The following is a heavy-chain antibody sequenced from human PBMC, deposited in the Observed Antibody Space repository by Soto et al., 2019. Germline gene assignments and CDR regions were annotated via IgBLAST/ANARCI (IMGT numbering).Heavy chain of an antibody. CDR1: GDSISSRSYY. Sequence: SETLSLTCTVTGDSISSRSYYWGWIRQPPGKGLEWIGSIYYSGSTYNNPSLRSKVSMSIETSKDQFSLKLKSVTAADTALYFCARQRTSVVTPAYFEVWGPGSLVTVSS. D-gene: IGHD2-21*02. CDR2: IYYSGST. CDR3: ARQRTSVVTPAYFEV. V-gene: IGHV4-39*01. J-gene: IGHJ4*02.